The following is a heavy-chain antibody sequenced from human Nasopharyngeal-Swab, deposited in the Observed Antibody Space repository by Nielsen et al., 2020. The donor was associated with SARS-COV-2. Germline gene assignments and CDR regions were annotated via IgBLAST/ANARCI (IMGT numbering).Heavy chain of an antibody. J-gene: IGHJ3*02. V-gene: IGHV5-51*01. CDR2: IYPRDSDT. CDR3: ARHVGSSWYLDAFDI. D-gene: IGHD6-13*01. Sequence: KVSCQGSGYSFTSYWIGWVRHMPGKGLEWMGIIYPRDSDTRYSPSFQGQVTISADKSISTAYLQWSSLKASDTAMYYCARHVGSSWYLDAFDIWGQGTMVTVSS. CDR1: GYSFTSYW.